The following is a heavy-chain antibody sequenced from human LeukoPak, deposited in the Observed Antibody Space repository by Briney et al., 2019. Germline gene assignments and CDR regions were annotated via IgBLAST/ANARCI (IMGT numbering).Heavy chain of an antibody. CDR1: GFTFTFYW. D-gene: IGHD3-22*01. V-gene: IGHV3-7*01. CDR2: IKQDGSDK. Sequence: PGGSLRLSCAASGFTFTFYWMSWVRQAPGKGLEWVANIKQDGSDKYYVGSVKGRFTISRDNSKNSLSLQMNSLRAEDTAFYFCARHSNKYDFDSSGHYRSFDYWGQGTLVSVSS. CDR3: ARHSNKYDFDSSGHYRSFDY. J-gene: IGHJ4*02.